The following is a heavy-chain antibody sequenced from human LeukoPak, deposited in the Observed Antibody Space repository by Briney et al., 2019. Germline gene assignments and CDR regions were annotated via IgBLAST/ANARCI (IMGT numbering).Heavy chain of an antibody. J-gene: IGHJ4*02. CDR3: AKDNLYGLWLLDY. D-gene: IGHD2-2*02. CDR1: GFTFSSYG. Sequence: GGSLRLSCAASGFTFSSYGMHWVRQAPGKGLEWVAFIRYDGSNKYYADSAKGRFTISRDNSKNTLYLQMNSLRAEDTAVYYCAKDNLYGLWLLDYWGQGTLVTVSS. V-gene: IGHV3-30*02. CDR2: IRYDGSNK.